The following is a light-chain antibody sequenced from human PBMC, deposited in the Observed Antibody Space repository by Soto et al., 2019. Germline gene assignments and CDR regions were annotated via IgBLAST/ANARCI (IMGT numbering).Light chain of an antibody. J-gene: IGLJ2*01. CDR3: SSFAGSNILV. CDR1: SSDVGGYNF. CDR2: EVS. Sequence: QSVLTQPPSASGSPGQSVTISCTGTSSDVGGYNFVSWYQQHPGKAPKLMIYEVSKRPSGVPDRFSGSKSGNTASLTVSGLQAEDEAEYYCSSFAGSNILVFGGGTKVTVL. V-gene: IGLV2-8*01.